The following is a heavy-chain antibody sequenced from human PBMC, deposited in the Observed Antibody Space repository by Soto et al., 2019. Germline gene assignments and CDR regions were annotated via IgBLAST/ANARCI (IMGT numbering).Heavy chain of an antibody. Sequence: PGGSLRLSCAASGFSLSNYWMSWVRQAPGKGLEWVANIKQDGSEKNYADSAKGRFTISRDNAKNSLYLQMNSLRVEDTAVYYCARVYFKYDYWGQGTLVTVSS. J-gene: IGHJ4*02. CDR1: GFSLSNYW. CDR2: IKQDGSEK. D-gene: IGHD3-10*01. CDR3: ARVYFKYDY. V-gene: IGHV3-7*03.